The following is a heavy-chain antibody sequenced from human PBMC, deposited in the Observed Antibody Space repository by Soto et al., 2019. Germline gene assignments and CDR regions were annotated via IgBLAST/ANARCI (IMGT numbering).Heavy chain of an antibody. CDR3: ATEPTGVTANYFDY. Sequence: EVQLVESGGGLVKPGGSLRLSCAASGFTFSGYSMNWVRQAPGKGLEWVSYISSSSSYMYYADSVKGRFTISRDNAKNSLYLQMNSLRAGDTAVYYCATEPTGVTANYFDYWGQGTLVTVSS. CDR2: ISSSSSYM. V-gene: IGHV3-21*01. J-gene: IGHJ4*02. D-gene: IGHD2-21*02. CDR1: GFTFSGYS.